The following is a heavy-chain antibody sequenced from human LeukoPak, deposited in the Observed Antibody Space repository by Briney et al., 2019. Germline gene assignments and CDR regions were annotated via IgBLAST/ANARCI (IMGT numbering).Heavy chain of an antibody. CDR1: GFTFDDYA. D-gene: IGHD1-26*01. CDR3: AKDKWELPEYYFDY. J-gene: IGHJ4*02. V-gene: IGHV3-9*01. Sequence: PGRSLRLSCAASGFTFDDYAMHWVRQAPGEGLEWVSGISWNSGSIGYADSVKGRFTISRDNAKNSLYLQMNSLRAEDTALYYCAKDKWELPEYYFDYWGQGTLVTVSS. CDR2: ISWNSGSI.